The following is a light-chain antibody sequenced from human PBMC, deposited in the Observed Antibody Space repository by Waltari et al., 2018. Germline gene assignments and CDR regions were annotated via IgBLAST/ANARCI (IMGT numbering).Light chain of an antibody. CDR1: QSVSSSY. J-gene: IGKJ2*01. CDR3: QQYGSSPT. Sequence: EIVLTQSPATLSLSPGERATLSCGASQSVSSSYLDWYQQKPGLAPRLLIYDASSRATGIPDRFSGSGSGTDFTLTISRLEPEDFAVYYCQQYGSSPTFGQGTKLEIK. V-gene: IGKV3D-20*01. CDR2: DAS.